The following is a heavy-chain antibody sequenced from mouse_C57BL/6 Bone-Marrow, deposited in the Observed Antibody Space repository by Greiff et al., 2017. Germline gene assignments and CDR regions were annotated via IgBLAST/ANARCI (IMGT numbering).Heavy chain of an antibody. CDR3: ARDYGSSYWYFDV. CDR1: GYTFTSYD. V-gene: IGHV1-85*01. CDR2: IYPRDGST. D-gene: IGHD1-1*01. J-gene: IGHJ1*03. Sequence: QVQLKESGPELVKPGASVKLSCKASGYTFTSYDINWVQQRPGQGLEWIGWIYPRDGSTKYTEKFTGKATLTVDTSSSTAYMELHSLTSENSAVYFCARDYGSSYWYFDVWGTGTTVTVSS.